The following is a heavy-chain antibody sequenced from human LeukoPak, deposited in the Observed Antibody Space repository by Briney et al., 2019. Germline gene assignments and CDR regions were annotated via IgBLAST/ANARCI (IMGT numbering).Heavy chain of an antibody. CDR2: IYYSGST. Sequence: PSETLSLTCAVSGGSISSGGYSWSWIRQPPGKGLEWIGYIYYSGSTYYNPSLKSRVTISVDTSKNQFSLKLSSVTAADTAVYYCARVPSNWFDPWGQGTLVTVSS. CDR1: GGSISSGGYS. J-gene: IGHJ5*02. CDR3: ARVPSNWFDP. V-gene: IGHV4-31*11.